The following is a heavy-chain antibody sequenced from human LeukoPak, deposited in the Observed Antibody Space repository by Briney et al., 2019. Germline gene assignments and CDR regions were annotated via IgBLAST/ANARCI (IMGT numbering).Heavy chain of an antibody. CDR2: IGGPTET. CDR3: AKDATPRNSIWDYFGK. Sequence: PGGSLRLSCVASGFTFDICAMSWVRQAPGKGPEWVSSIGGPTETYYADSVKGRFTVSRDNSQSTLYLQMNSLRAEDTAVYYCAKDATPRNSIWDYFGKWGQGALVTVST. V-gene: IGHV3-23*01. D-gene: IGHD4-23*01. J-gene: IGHJ4*02. CDR1: GFTFDICA.